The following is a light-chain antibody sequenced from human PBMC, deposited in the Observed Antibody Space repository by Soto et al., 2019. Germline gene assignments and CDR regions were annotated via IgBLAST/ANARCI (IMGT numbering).Light chain of an antibody. J-gene: IGKJ2*01. CDR3: QQYRSRPYT. CDR1: QSINPW. Sequence: DIQMTQSPSTLSAYVGERVTITCRASQSINPWLAWYQKKPGKAPNLRIYRASNLQTGVTSGFSGSGSGPEFTLTVTSLQPDDFSTYYCQQYRSRPYTFGQGTKLE. CDR2: RAS. V-gene: IGKV1-5*03.